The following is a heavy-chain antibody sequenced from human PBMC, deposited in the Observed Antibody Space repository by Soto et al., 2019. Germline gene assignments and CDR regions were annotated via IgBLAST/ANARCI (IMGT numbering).Heavy chain of an antibody. Sequence: PGESLKISCKGSGYSFTSYWIGWARQMPGKGLEWMGIIYPGESDTRYSPSFQGQDTISADKSFSTAYLQWSSLKPWDTALYYCARAMVRGKNYYGMDVWGQGTTVTVS. D-gene: IGHD3-10*01. J-gene: IGHJ6*02. CDR2: IYPGESDT. CDR3: ARAMVRGKNYYGMDV. V-gene: IGHV5-51*01. CDR1: GYSFTSYW.